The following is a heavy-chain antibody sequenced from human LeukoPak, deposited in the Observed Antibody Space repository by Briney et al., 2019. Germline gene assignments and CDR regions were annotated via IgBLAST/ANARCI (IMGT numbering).Heavy chain of an antibody. J-gene: IGHJ4*02. V-gene: IGHV3-74*01. D-gene: IGHD6-6*01. CDR2: INSDGSNI. CDR3: ARSRYSTSSGGFDY. Sequence: PGGSLRLSCAASGFTVSSNYMSWVRQAPGKGLEWVSRINSDGSNITYADSVKGRFTISRDNAKNTLYLQMNSLRGEDTAVYYCARSRYSTSSGGFDYWGQGILVTVSS. CDR1: GFTVSSNY.